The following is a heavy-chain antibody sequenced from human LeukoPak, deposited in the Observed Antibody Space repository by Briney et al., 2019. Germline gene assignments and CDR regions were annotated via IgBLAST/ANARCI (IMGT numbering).Heavy chain of an antibody. V-gene: IGHV1-69*13. Sequence: SVKVSCKDSGGTFSSYGISWVRQAPGQGIEWMGGIIPIFGTANYAQKFQGRVTITADEPTSTACMELSSLRSEDTAVYYCARPYSSSSYYYGMDVWGQGTTVTVSS. CDR2: IIPIFGTA. J-gene: IGHJ6*02. CDR1: GGTFSSYG. CDR3: ARPYSSSSYYYGMDV. D-gene: IGHD6-6*01.